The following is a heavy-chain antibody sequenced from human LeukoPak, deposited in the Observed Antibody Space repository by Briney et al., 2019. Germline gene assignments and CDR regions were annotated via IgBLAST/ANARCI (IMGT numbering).Heavy chain of an antibody. J-gene: IGHJ4*02. D-gene: IGHD3-10*01. V-gene: IGHV4-4*07. CDR3: ARDTMVRGVIPTSLDY. Sequence: SETLSLTCTVSGGSISSYYWSWIRQPAGKGLEWIGRIYTSGSTNYNPSLKSRVTISVDMSKSQFSLRLTSVTAADTAVYYCARDTMVRGVIPTSLDYWGQGTLVTVSS. CDR2: IYTSGST. CDR1: GGSISSYY.